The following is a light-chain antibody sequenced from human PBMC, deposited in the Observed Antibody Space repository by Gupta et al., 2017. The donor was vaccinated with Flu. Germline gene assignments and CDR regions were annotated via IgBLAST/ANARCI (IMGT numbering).Light chain of an antibody. CDR2: GAS. V-gene: IGKV3-15*01. Sequence: TLSVFPGERASFSCRARRSISNNFDWYQQEPGQAPRLLIYGASTRAMGVPARFSGSGSGTDFTLAISSRHSEDFAVFFCLHYDSWPPALIFGGGTKVEIK. CDR3: LHYDSWPPALI. J-gene: IGKJ4*01. CDR1: RSISNN.